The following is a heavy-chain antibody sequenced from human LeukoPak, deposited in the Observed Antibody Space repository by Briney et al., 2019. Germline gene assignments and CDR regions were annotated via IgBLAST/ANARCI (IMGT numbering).Heavy chain of an antibody. V-gene: IGHV4-38-2*01. D-gene: IGHD2-2*01. Sequence: TSETLSLTCAVSGYSISSGYCWGWIRQPPGKGLEWIGSIYHSGSTYYNPSLKSRVTISVDTSKNQFSLKLSSVTAADTAVYYCARALPAFDYWGQGTLVTVSS. J-gene: IGHJ4*02. CDR2: IYHSGST. CDR1: GYSISSGYC. CDR3: ARALPAFDY.